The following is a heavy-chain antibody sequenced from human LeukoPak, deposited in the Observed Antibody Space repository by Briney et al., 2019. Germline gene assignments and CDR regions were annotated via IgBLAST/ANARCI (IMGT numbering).Heavy chain of an antibody. CDR2: ISAYNGKT. Sequence: ASVKVSCKPSGYTFTRYGISGVRQAPGQGLEWMGRISAYNGKTNYAQKLQGRVTMTTDTSTSTAYMELRSLRSDDTAVYYCARRSQEQQLVLYYYYYMDVWGKGTTVTVS. CDR3: ARRSQEQQLVLYYYYYMDV. D-gene: IGHD6-13*01. CDR1: GYTFTRYG. J-gene: IGHJ6*03. V-gene: IGHV1-18*01.